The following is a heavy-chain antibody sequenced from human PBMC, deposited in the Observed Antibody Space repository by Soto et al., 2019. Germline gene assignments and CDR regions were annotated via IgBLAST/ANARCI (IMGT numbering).Heavy chain of an antibody. D-gene: IGHD2-21*02. V-gene: IGHV1-3*05. J-gene: IGHJ4*02. CDR1: GYTFTSYA. Sequence: QVQLVQSGAEEKKPGASVKVSCKASGYTFTSYAMHWVRQAPGQRLEWMGWINAGNGNTKYSQKFQGRVTITRDTSASTAYMELSSLRSEDTAVYYCARSIVVVTALDHRGQGTLVTVSS. CDR2: INAGNGNT. CDR3: ARSIVVVTALDH.